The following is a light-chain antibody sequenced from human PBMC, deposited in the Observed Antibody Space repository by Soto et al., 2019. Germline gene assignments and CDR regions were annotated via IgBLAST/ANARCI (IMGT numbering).Light chain of an antibody. J-gene: IGKJ1*01. V-gene: IGKV3-20*01. Sequence: EIVLTQSPGTLSLSPGERATLSCRASQSVTSSYLAWYQQKPGQAPRLLIYGASSRATGIPDRFSGSGSGIYFTLTISRLEPEDFAVYYCHQYGSSPRTFGQGTKVEIK. CDR2: GAS. CDR1: QSVTSSY. CDR3: HQYGSSPRT.